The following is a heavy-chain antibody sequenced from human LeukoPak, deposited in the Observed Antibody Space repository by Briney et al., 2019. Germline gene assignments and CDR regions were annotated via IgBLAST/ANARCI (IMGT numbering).Heavy chain of an antibody. D-gene: IGHD2-2*01. CDR2: IYSGGST. J-gene: IGHJ4*02. V-gene: IGHV3-53*01. CDR3: ARGRGSNTSYYFEN. Sequence: GGSLRLSCAASGLTLTTNYMSWGLQAPGKGLEWVSVIYSGGSTYYAESVKGRFTISRDNSKNTLYLQMNSLRAEDTAVYYCARGRGSNTSYYFENWGQKTLVTVSS. CDR1: GLTLTTNY.